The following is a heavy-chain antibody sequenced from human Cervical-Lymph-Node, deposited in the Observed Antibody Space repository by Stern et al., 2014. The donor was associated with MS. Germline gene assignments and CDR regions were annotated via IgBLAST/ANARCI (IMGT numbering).Heavy chain of an antibody. J-gene: IGHJ6*02. D-gene: IGHD3-16*01. CDR3: TKDIRGGHYAMDV. CDR1: GFTFDDYA. Sequence: EVQLVESGGGLVQPGRSLRLSCAASGFTFDDYAMHWVRQAPGKGLEWVSGIKWNSDNIDYADSVKGRFTISRDNARNSLYLQINSLRSEDTALYYCTKDIRGGHYAMDVWGQGTTVTVSS. CDR2: IKWNSDNI. V-gene: IGHV3-9*01.